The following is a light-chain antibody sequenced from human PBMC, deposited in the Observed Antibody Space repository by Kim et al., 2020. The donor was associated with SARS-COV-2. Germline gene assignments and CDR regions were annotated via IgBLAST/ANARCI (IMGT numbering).Light chain of an antibody. CDR2: DVT. CDR3: CSYAASYTWV. V-gene: IGLV2-11*01. Sequence: QSALTQPRSVSGSPGQSVTISCTGTNSNVGTYNYVSWYQQHPGKAPKLMIFDVTKRPSWVPDRFSGSKSGNTASLTISGLQAEDEADYYCCSYAASYTWVFGGGTQLTVL. CDR1: NSNVGTYNY. J-gene: IGLJ3*02.